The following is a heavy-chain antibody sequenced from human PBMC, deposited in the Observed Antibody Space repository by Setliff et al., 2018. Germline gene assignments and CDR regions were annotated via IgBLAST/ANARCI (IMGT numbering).Heavy chain of an antibody. CDR1: GFTFSNYE. CDR3: ARSPLWFGELFFDY. D-gene: IGHD3-10*01. V-gene: IGHV3-48*03. CDR2: SGSSI. Sequence: PGGSLRLSCAASGFTFSNYEMNWVRQAPGKGLEWVSYSGSSIYYAGSVKGRFTISRDNAKNSLYLQMNSLRAEDTAVYYCARSPLWFGELFFDYWGQGTLVTVSS. J-gene: IGHJ4*02.